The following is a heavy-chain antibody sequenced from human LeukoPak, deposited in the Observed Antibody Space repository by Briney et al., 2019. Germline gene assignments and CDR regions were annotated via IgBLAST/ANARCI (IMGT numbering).Heavy chain of an antibody. Sequence: SETLSLTCAVYGGSFSGYYWSWIRQPPGKGLEWIGEINHSGSTNYSPSLKSRVTISVDTSKNLFSLKLSSVTAADTAGYYCAKAWLVRNWFDPWGQGTLVTVSS. J-gene: IGHJ5*02. CDR3: AKAWLVRNWFDP. CDR1: GGSFSGYY. CDR2: INHSGST. D-gene: IGHD6-19*01. V-gene: IGHV4-34*01.